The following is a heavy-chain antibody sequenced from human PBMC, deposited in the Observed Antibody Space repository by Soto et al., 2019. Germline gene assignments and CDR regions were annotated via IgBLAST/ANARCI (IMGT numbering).Heavy chain of an antibody. Sequence: PGGSLRLSCEASGFTVSSNYMNGVRQAPGRGLEWVSVIYSGGSTYYADSVKGRFTISRDNSKNTLYLQMNSLRAEDTAVYYCARADYYDSGSLDLHYGMDVWGQGTTVTVSS. D-gene: IGHD3-10*01. V-gene: IGHV3-53*01. CDR3: ARADYYDSGSLDLHYGMDV. CDR1: GFTVSSNY. J-gene: IGHJ6*02. CDR2: IYSGGST.